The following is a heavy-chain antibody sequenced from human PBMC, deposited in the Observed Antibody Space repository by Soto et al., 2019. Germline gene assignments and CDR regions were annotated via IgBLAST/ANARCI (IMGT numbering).Heavy chain of an antibody. D-gene: IGHD2-21*02. V-gene: IGHV1-69*08. CDR2: NIPILDTA. J-gene: IGHJ4*02. CDR1: GGTFTSYT. CDR3: AGGVTDATRGDH. Sequence: QVQLVQSGAEVKKPGSSVKVYCKASGGTFTSYTINWVLQAPGRGLEWMGRNIPILDTANYVQKCQGRVTVTADKTPGTAFMELTSLRSEATAVYYCAGGVTDATRGDHWGQGTLVTVSA.